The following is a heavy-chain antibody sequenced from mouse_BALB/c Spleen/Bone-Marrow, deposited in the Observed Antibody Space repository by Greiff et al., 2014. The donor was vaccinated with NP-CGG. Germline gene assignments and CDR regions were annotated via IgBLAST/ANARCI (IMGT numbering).Heavy chain of an antibody. CDR2: IWPGGST. CDR3: ARDRGGNYGYAMDY. J-gene: IGHJ4*01. D-gene: IGHD2-1*01. V-gene: IGHV2-9*02. Sequence: ESGPGLVAPSQSLSITCTVSGFSLTSYGVHWVRQSPEKGLEWLGVIWPGGSTNYNSALMSRLTISKDNSKSQVFLKMNSLQTDDTAIYYCARDRGGNYGYAMDYWGQGTSVTVSS. CDR1: GFSLTSYG.